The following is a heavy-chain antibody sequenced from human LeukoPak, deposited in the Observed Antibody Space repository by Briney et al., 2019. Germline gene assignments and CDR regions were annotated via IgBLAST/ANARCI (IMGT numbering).Heavy chain of an antibody. V-gene: IGHV3-23*01. Sequence: PGGSLRLSCAASGFTFSSYAMSWVRQAPGKGLEWVSAISGSGGSTYYADSVRGRFTISRDNSKNTLYLQMNSLRAEDTAVYYCAKDLQQLPPLYYYYYGMDVWGQGTTVTVSS. CDR2: ISGSGGST. CDR1: GFTFSSYA. J-gene: IGHJ6*02. CDR3: AKDLQQLPPLYYYYYGMDV. D-gene: IGHD6-13*01.